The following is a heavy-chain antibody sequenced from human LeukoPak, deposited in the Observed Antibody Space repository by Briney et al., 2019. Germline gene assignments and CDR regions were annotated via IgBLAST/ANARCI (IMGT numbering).Heavy chain of an antibody. CDR1: GYTFTGYY. J-gene: IGHJ5*02. CDR2: INPNSGGT. Sequence: ASVKVSCKASGYTFTGYYMHWVRQAPGQGLEWMGWINPNSGGTNYAQKFQGRVTMTRDTSISTAYMELSRLRSDDTAVYYCARVPPRERGLINWFDPWGQGTLVTVSS. CDR3: ARVPPRERGLINWFDP. V-gene: IGHV1-2*02. D-gene: IGHD1-1*01.